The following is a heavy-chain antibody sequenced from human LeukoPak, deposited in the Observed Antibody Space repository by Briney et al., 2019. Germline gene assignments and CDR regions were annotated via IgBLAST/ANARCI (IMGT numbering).Heavy chain of an antibody. CDR2: VYSGGST. D-gene: IGHD2-2*01. J-gene: IGHJ4*02. CDR1: GFTVSTYY. V-gene: IGHV3-53*01. CDR3: ARGLGYCTSTTCLLPFDY. Sequence: GGSLRLSCAASGFTVSTYYMTWVRQAPGKGLECVSVVYSGGSTYYADPVKGRFTVSRDNSKNTLYLQMNSLRAEDTAMYYCARGLGYCTSTTCLLPFDYWGQGTLVTVSS.